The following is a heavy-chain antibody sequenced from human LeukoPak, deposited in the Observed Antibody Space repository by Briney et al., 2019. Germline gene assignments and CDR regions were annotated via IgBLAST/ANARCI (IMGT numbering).Heavy chain of an antibody. Sequence: ASVKVSCKASGYTFTGYCMHWVRQAPGQGLEWMGWINPNSGGTNYARKFQGRVTMTRDTSISTAYMELSRLRSDDTAVYYCASGNNYDSSAYFYSDYWGQGTLVTVSS. CDR1: GYTFTGYC. CDR2: INPNSGGT. V-gene: IGHV1-2*02. J-gene: IGHJ4*02. CDR3: ASGNNYDSSAYFYSDY. D-gene: IGHD3-22*01.